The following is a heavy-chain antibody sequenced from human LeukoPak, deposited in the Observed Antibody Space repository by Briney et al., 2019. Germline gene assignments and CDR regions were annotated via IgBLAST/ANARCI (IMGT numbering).Heavy chain of an antibody. CDR1: GDSVTNNSAS. J-gene: IGHJ4*02. V-gene: IGHV6-1*01. D-gene: IGHD6-13*01. CDR3: ARGTAAPGFGF. Sequence: SQTLSLTCAISGDSVTNNSASLNWIRQSPSRGLEWLGRTYYRSKWDSNYALSVKSRITINADTSKNQISLQLNSVTPEDTAVYYCARGTAAPGFGFWGQGTLVTVSS. CDR2: TYYRSKWDS.